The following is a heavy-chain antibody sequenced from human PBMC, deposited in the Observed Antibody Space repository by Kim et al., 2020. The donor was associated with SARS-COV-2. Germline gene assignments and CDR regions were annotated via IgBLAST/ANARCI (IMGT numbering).Heavy chain of an antibody. D-gene: IGHD5-18*01. J-gene: IGHJ3*02. CDR3: ARSPRGYSYGYGTFDI. V-gene: IGHV3-20*03. Sequence: SVKGRFTIYRDNAKNSLYLQMNSLRVEDTAFYYCARSPRGYSYGYGTFDIWGQGTMVTVSS.